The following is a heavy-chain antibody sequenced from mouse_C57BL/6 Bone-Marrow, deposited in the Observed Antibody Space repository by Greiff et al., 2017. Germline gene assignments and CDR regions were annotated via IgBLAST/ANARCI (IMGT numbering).Heavy chain of an antibody. D-gene: IGHD3-2*02. Sequence: DVQLVESGGGLVKPGGSLKLSCAASGFTFSSYTMSWVRQTPEKGLEWVATISGGGGNTYYPDSVKGRFTISRDNAKNTLYLQMSSLRSEDTALYYCARQEGQLRVPDWFAYWGQGTLVTVSA. CDR3: ARQEGQLRVPDWFAY. CDR1: GFTFSSYT. CDR2: ISGGGGNT. V-gene: IGHV5-9*01. J-gene: IGHJ3*01.